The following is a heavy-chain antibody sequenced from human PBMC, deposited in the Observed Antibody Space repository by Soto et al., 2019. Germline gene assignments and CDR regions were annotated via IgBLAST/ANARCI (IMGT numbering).Heavy chain of an antibody. J-gene: IGHJ4*02. CDR3: AKDDGFDYYDSSGIDY. CDR2: ISGGGGVT. Sequence: GSLRLSCSASGFTFSSYAMSWVRQAPGKGLEWVSAISGGGGVTYYADSVKGRFTISRDNSKNTLYLRMNTLRAEDTAVYYCAKDDGFDYYDSSGIDYWGQGTLVTVSS. V-gene: IGHV3-23*01. D-gene: IGHD3-22*01. CDR1: GFTFSSYA.